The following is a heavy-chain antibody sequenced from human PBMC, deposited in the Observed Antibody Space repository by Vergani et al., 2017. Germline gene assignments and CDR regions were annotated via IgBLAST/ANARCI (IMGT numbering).Heavy chain of an antibody. CDR1: GDSVISTDYH. V-gene: IGHV4-39*01. Sequence: QVQLQESGPGLVKPSETLSLTCTVSGDSVISTDYHWGWIRQPPGKGLEWIGRMDYSGSTSYNPSLESRIPISFETPKNQFSLRLTSVTAADTALYYCASKRVACRAAYCHSYDFWGPGTLVGVSS. J-gene: IGHJ4*02. CDR3: ASKRVACRAAYCHSYDF. CDR2: MDYSGST. D-gene: IGHD2-15*01.